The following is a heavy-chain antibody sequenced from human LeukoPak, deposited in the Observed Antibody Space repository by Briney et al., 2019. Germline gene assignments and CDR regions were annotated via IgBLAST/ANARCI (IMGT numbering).Heavy chain of an antibody. J-gene: IGHJ4*02. CDR3: ARAIGAYASY. D-gene: IGHD3-10*01. Sequence: GGSLRLSCAASGFTFSSYAMGWVRQAPGKGLEWVSAISGSGGSTYYADSVKGRFTISRDNAKNSLYLQMNSLRAEDTAVYYCARAIGAYASYWGQGTLVTVSS. V-gene: IGHV3-23*01. CDR1: GFTFSSYA. CDR2: ISGSGGST.